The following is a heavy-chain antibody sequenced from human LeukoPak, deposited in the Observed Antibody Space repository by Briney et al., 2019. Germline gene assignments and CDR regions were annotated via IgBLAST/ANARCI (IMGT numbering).Heavy chain of an antibody. V-gene: IGHV3-9*01. CDR2: ISWNSGSI. Sequence: GGSLRLSCAASGFTFSSYAMSWVRQAPGKGLEWVSGISWNSGSIGYADSVKGRFTISRDNAKNSLYLQMNSLRAEDTALYYCAKDSSPVYDSSGYYPGWFDPWGQGTLVTVSS. CDR1: GFTFSSYA. D-gene: IGHD3-22*01. CDR3: AKDSSPVYDSSGYYPGWFDP. J-gene: IGHJ5*02.